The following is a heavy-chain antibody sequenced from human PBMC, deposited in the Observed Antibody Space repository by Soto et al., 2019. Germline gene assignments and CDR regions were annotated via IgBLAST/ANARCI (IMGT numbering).Heavy chain of an antibody. Sequence: EVQLVESGGGLGEPGGSLRLSCEASGFTFKNSCMSWLRQAPGRGLEWVGRIISNSDGGTAEYAAPVNGRFTISRDDSKNTLYLQMNSLKTEDTAVYYCTTDEGDSRSFYNFDYWGQGALVTVSS. CDR1: GFTFKNSC. CDR3: TTDEGDSRSFYNFDY. CDR2: IISNSDGGTA. D-gene: IGHD3-22*01. J-gene: IGHJ4*02. V-gene: IGHV3-15*07.